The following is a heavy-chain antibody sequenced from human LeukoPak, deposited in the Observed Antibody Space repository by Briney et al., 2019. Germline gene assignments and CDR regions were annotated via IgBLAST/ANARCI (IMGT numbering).Heavy chain of an antibody. CDR2: IYYSGST. D-gene: IGHD4-17*01. J-gene: IGHJ5*02. V-gene: IGHV4-39*01. CDR3: ARQIYGDYGNWFDP. Sequence: SETLSLTCTVSGGSISSSSYYWGWIRQPPGKGLEWIVSIYYSGSTYYNPSLKSRVTISVDTSKNQFSLKLSSVTAADTAVYYCARQIYGDYGNWFDPWGQGTLVTVSS. CDR1: GGSISSSSYY.